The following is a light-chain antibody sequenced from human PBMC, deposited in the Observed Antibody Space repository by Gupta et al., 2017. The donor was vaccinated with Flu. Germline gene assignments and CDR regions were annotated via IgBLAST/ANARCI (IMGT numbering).Light chain of an antibody. J-gene: IGLJ3*02. Sequence: RGTMSGTGTSSNIGGRDVQWYQQLPGTAPKVLIYGNTNRPSGVPDRFSGSKSGTSASLAITGLQAEDEAAYYCQSYDSSLSGWVFGGGTMLTVL. V-gene: IGLV1-40*01. CDR2: GNT. CDR1: SSNIGGRD. CDR3: QSYDSSLSGWV.